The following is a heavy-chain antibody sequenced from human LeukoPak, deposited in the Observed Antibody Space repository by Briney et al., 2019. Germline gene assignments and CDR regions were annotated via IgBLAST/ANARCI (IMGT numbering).Heavy chain of an antibody. J-gene: IGHJ4*02. CDR1: GFTFSSYA. Sequence: GGSLRLSCAASGFTFSSYAMSWVRQAPGKGLEGVSAISGSGGSTYYADSVKGRFTISRDNSKNTLYLQMNSLRAEDTAVYYCAARWGYSSGDYWGQGTLVTVSS. CDR2: ISGSGGST. V-gene: IGHV3-23*01. CDR3: AARWGYSSGDY. D-gene: IGHD3-22*01.